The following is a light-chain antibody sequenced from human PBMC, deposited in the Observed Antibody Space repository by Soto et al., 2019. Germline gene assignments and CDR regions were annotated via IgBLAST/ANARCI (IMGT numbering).Light chain of an antibody. Sequence: DIQMTQSPSSLSASVGDRVTIACRASETITYYLNWYQQKPGKAPKLLIYGASSLQSGVPSRFSGRGYGTDFTLTITSLQLEDFANYYCQQSYSTPLTFGGGTKVEI. V-gene: IGKV1-39*01. CDR2: GAS. J-gene: IGKJ4*01. CDR1: ETITYY. CDR3: QQSYSTPLT.